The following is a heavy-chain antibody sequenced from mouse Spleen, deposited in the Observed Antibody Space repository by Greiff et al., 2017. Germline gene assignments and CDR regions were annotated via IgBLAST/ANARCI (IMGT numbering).Heavy chain of an antibody. J-gene: IGHJ2*01. V-gene: IGHV5-9*04. Sequence: EVKLQESGGGLVKPGGSLKLSCAASGFTFSSYTMSWVRQTPAKRLEWVATISSGGGNTYYPDSVKGRFTISRDNARNTLYLQMSSLRSEDTAMYYCARRSYYSYLYYFDYWGQGTTLTVSS. D-gene: IGHD2-12*01. CDR2: ISSGGGNT. CDR1: GFTFSSYT. CDR3: ARRSYYSYLYYFDY.